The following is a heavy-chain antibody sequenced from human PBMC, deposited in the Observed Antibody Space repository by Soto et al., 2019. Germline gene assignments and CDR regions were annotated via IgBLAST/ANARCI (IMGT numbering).Heavy chain of an antibody. D-gene: IGHD3-10*01. CDR3: ASRTLISGSPIPFHY. CDR2: IKEDGGEK. J-gene: IGHJ4*02. Sequence: GGSLRLSCEASGFTLSVYWMGWVRHTPGKGLEWVASIKEDGGEKNYLDSAKGRFTISRDNAKNSLYLQMNSLRVEDTAVYYCASRTLISGSPIPFHYWGQGTLVTVSS. CDR1: GFTLSVYW. V-gene: IGHV3-7*01.